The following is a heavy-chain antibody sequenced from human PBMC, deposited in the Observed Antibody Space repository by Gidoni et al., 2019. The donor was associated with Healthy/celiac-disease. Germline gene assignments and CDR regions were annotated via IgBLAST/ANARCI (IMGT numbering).Heavy chain of an antibody. V-gene: IGHV3-33*03. CDR1: GVTFSSYG. Sequence: GQRVESGGAVVQPGGSLRSACEACGVTFSSYGMHWVRPAPGKGRECVDVTWYVGSNIYHADSVTGRLTISRVNSKNTLYLQMNSLRADDAAVYYCAIEGQQLEGDYWGQGTPVTVSS. CDR2: TWYVGSNI. CDR3: AIEGQQLEGDY. D-gene: IGHD6-13*01. J-gene: IGHJ4*02.